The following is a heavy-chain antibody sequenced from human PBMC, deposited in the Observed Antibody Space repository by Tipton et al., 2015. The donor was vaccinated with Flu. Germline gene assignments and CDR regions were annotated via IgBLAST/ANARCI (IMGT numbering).Heavy chain of an antibody. CDR2: ISGSGTTI. V-gene: IGHV3-48*03. Sequence: VQSGGSLRLSCAASGFTFSSYEMDWVRQAPGKGLEWVSYISGSGTTIYYADSVKGRFTISRDNAEKSVSLQMNSLRAEDTAVYFCARAATISTAPAYYGMDVWGQGTTVTVSS. CDR1: GFTFSSYE. D-gene: IGHD2-2*02. CDR3: ARAATISTAPAYYGMDV. J-gene: IGHJ6*02.